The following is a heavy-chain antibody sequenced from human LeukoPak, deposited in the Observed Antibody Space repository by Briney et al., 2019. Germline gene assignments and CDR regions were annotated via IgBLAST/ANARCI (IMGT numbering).Heavy chain of an antibody. Sequence: SETLSLTCTVSGGSISSYYWSWIRQPPGKGLEWIGYIYYSGSTNYNPSLKSRVTISVDTSKDQFSLKLSSVIAADTAVYYCARDEYSSGWYGQYYYYGMDVWGQGTTVTVSS. J-gene: IGHJ6*02. CDR3: ARDEYSSGWYGQYYYYGMDV. V-gene: IGHV4-59*01. D-gene: IGHD6-19*01. CDR2: IYYSGST. CDR1: GGSISSYY.